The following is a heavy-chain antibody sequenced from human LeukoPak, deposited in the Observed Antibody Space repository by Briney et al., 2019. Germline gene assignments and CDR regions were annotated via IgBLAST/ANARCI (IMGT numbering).Heavy chain of an antibody. CDR3: ASRPLRSLEWQTFDP. D-gene: IGHD3-3*01. J-gene: IGHJ5*02. V-gene: IGHV4-34*01. CDR2: INHSGST. Sequence: SETLSLTCAVYGGSFSGYYWSWIRQPPGKGLEWIGEINHSGSTNYNPSLKSRVTISVDTSKNQFSLKLSSVTAADTAVYYCASRPLRSLEWQTFDPSGQGTLVTVSP. CDR1: GGSFSGYY.